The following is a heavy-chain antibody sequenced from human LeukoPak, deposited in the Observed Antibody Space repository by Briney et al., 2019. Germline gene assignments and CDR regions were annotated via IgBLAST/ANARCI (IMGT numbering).Heavy chain of an antibody. CDR3: ARSDSYTWFDP. CDR2: VNPYSGDT. V-gene: IGHV1-2*02. Sequence: ASVKVSCKASGYTFTYYYIHWMRQAPGQGLEWMGWVNPYSGDTSYAQKFQGRVTMTRDTSISTVYVELSRLNSDDTVVYYCARSDSYTWFDPWGQGTLVTVSS. J-gene: IGHJ5*02. D-gene: IGHD2-15*01. CDR1: GYTFTYYY.